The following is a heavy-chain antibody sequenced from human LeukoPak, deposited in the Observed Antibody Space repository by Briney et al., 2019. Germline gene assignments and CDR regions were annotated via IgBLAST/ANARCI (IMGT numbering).Heavy chain of an antibody. CDR2: IYYSGST. Sequence: SETLSLTCTVSGGSISSYYWSWIRQPPGKGLEWIGYIYYSGSTNYNPSLKSRLTISVDTSKNQFSLKLSSVTAADTAVYYCARVYDSSGHFDYWGQGTLVTVSS. CDR1: GGSISSYY. V-gene: IGHV4-59*01. CDR3: ARVYDSSGHFDY. J-gene: IGHJ4*02. D-gene: IGHD3-22*01.